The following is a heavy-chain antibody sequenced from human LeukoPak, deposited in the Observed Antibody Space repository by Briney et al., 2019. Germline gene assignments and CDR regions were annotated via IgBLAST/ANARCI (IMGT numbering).Heavy chain of an antibody. Sequence: GGSLRLSCAASGFTFSSYGMHWVRQAPGKGLEWVAFIRNDGSNKYYADSVKGRFTISRDNSKNTLYLQMNSLRAEDTAVYYCAKDAAPIVVVPAVIPNWFDPWGQGTLVTVSS. J-gene: IGHJ5*02. V-gene: IGHV3-30*02. CDR2: IRNDGSNK. D-gene: IGHD2-2*01. CDR3: AKDAAPIVVVPAVIPNWFDP. CDR1: GFTFSSYG.